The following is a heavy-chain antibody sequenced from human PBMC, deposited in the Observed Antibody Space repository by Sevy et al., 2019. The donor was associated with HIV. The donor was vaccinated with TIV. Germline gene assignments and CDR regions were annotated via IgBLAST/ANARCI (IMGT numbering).Heavy chain of an antibody. CDR2: ISYDGSNK. CDR3: ARTYYDILTGYPDY. J-gene: IGHJ4*02. Sequence: GGSLRLSCAASGFTFSSYAMHWVRQAPGKGLEWVAVISYDGSNKYYADSVKGRFTISRDNSKNTLHLQMNSLRAEDTAVYYCARTYYDILTGYPDYWGQGTLVTVSS. V-gene: IGHV3-30*04. D-gene: IGHD3-9*01. CDR1: GFTFSSYA.